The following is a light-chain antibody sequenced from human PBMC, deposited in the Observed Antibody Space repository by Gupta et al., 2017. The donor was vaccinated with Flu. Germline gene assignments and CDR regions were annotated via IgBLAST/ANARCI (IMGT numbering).Light chain of an antibody. CDR1: SSNIGAGYD. CDR2: EIT. Sequence: QSVLTQLLSVSAPPGPRVPISCTGVSSNIGAGYDVHWYQQVPGTAPKLLIFEITNRPSGVPARFSGSKSGTSASLTITGLQTEDETDYYCKSYNNSLSAWVFGGGTKVTVL. V-gene: IGLV1-40*01. J-gene: IGLJ3*02. CDR3: KSYNNSLSAWV.